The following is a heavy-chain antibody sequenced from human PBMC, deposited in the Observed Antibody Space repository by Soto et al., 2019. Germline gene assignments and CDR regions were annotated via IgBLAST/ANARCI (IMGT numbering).Heavy chain of an antibody. Sequence: ASVKVSCKASGYTFTSYAMHWVRQAPGQRLEWMGWINVGNGNTKYSQKFQGRVTITRDTSASTAYMELSSLRSEDTAVYYCARGGRPMVRGVITHFEYWGQGTLVTVSS. J-gene: IGHJ4*02. CDR1: GYTFTSYA. D-gene: IGHD3-10*01. CDR2: INVGNGNT. CDR3: ARGGRPMVRGVITHFEY. V-gene: IGHV1-3*01.